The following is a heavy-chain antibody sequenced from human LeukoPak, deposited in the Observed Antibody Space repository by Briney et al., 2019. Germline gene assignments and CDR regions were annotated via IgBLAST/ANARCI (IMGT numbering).Heavy chain of an antibody. D-gene: IGHD1-26*01. Sequence: PGGSLRLSCAASGFTFSSYGMHWVRQAPGKGLEWVAVIWYDGSNKYYADSVKGRFTISRDNSKNTLYLQMNSLRAGDTAVYYCARDTDGGSAIDYWGQGTLVTVSS. V-gene: IGHV3-33*01. CDR2: IWYDGSNK. CDR1: GFTFSSYG. J-gene: IGHJ4*02. CDR3: ARDTDGGSAIDY.